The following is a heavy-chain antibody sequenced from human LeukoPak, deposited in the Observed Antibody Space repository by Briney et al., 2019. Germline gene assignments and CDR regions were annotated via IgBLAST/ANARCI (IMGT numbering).Heavy chain of an antibody. CDR1: GFTFSTYG. CDR3: ARDLGKGRFLDY. Sequence: GGSLRLSCAAPGFTFSTYGMHWVRQAPGNGLEWVAVIWYDGNNIYYADSVEGRFTISRDNSKNTLYLQVNSLRAEDTAVYYCARDLGKGRFLDYWGQGTLVTVSS. D-gene: IGHD2-21*01. CDR2: IWYDGNNI. V-gene: IGHV3-33*01. J-gene: IGHJ4*02.